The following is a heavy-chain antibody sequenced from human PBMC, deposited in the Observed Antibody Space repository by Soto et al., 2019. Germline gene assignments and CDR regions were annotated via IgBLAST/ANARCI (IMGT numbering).Heavy chain of an antibody. V-gene: IGHV3-33*01. CDR3: ARAVYSSSPWYFDY. D-gene: IGHD6-6*01. CDR1: GFTFSSYG. J-gene: IGHJ4*02. Sequence: GGSLRLSCAASGFTFSSYGMHWVRQAPGKGLEWVAVIWYDGSNEYYADSVKGRFTISRDNSKNTLYLQMNSLRAEDTAVYYCARAVYSSSPWYFDYWGQGTLVTVS. CDR2: IWYDGSNE.